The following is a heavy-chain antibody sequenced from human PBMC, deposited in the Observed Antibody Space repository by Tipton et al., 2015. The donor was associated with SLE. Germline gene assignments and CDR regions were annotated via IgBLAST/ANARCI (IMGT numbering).Heavy chain of an antibody. V-gene: IGHV3-74*01. J-gene: IGHJ4*02. Sequence: SLRLSCAASGFTFNNYWMHWFRQVPGKGLEWVSRIDHDGSGTSYADSVEDRFTISRDNTKKTLYLQMNSLRVEDTAVYYCARDRPGWAPAADWGQGTLVTVSS. D-gene: IGHD2-2*01. CDR3: ARDRPGWAPAAD. CDR1: GFTFNNYW. CDR2: IDHDGSGT.